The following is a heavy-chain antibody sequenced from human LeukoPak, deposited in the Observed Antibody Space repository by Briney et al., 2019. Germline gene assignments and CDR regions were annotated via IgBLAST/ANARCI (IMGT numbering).Heavy chain of an antibody. CDR1: GGTFSSYA. CDR3: ARGRMYYFDY. CDR2: IIPIFGTA. Sequence: ASVKVSCKASGGTFSSYAISWVRQAPGQGLEWMGGIIPIFGTANYAQKFQGRVTITTDESTSTAYMKLSSLRSEDTAVYYCARGRMYYFDYWGQGTQVTVSS. J-gene: IGHJ4*02. V-gene: IGHV1-69*05.